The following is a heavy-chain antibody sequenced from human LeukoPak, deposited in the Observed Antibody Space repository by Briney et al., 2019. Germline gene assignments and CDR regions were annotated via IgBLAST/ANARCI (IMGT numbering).Heavy chain of an antibody. D-gene: IGHD3-3*01. J-gene: IGHJ2*01. CDR2: INGSGSST. V-gene: IGHV3-23*01. Sequence: GGSLRLSCSASGFTFSSHAMSWVRQAPGKGLAWVSAINGSGSSTYYADSVKGRVSISRDNSKNTLYLQMNSLRVEDTALYYCARDFWDDFEYFDLWGRGTLVTVSS. CDR1: GFTFSSHA. CDR3: ARDFWDDFEYFDL.